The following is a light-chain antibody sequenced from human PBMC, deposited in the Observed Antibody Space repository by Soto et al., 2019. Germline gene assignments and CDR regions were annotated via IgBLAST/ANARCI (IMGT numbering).Light chain of an antibody. CDR3: QKYNSYSWT. J-gene: IGKJ1*01. CDR1: QGISSY. Sequence: DIQMTQSPSSVSASLGDSVTITCRASQGISSYLAWYQQKTGKAPKLLIYDDSSLESGVPSRFSGSGSGTELNLTISRLQPDDFATYYCQKYNSYSWTCGQGTKVDIK. CDR2: DDS. V-gene: IGKV1-5*01.